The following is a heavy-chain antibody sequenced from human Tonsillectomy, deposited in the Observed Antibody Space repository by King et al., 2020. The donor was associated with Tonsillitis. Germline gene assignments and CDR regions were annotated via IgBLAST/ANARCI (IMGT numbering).Heavy chain of an antibody. Sequence: VQLVESGGGLVQPGASLRLSCAASGFTFTSYWLIWVRQAPGKGLEWVANIKQDGNEKHYVDSVKGRFTISRDNARKSLFLQMNSLTAEDTAVYYCARAVGTSQRSPAGYWGQGTRVTVSS. D-gene: IGHD6-13*01. V-gene: IGHV3-7*01. CDR1: GFTFTSYW. J-gene: IGHJ4*02. CDR2: IKQDGNEK. CDR3: ARAVGTSQRSPAGY.